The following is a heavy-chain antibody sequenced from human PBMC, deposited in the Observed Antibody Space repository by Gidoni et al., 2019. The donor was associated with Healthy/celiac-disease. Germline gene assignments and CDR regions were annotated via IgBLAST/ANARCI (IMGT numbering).Heavy chain of an antibody. D-gene: IGHD2-2*01. J-gene: IGHJ6*02. Sequence: EVHLVESGGGLVQPGVSLRLSCASSGFTFSSYAMIWVRQAPWKGLEWVSAISGSGGSTYYADSVKGRFTISRDNSKNKLYLKRNSLRAEDKAVYYCAKTLNIVVVPAAKGLDYYGMDVWGQGTTVTVSS. CDR3: AKTLNIVVVPAAKGLDYYGMDV. V-gene: IGHV3-23*04. CDR1: GFTFSSYA. CDR2: ISGSGGST.